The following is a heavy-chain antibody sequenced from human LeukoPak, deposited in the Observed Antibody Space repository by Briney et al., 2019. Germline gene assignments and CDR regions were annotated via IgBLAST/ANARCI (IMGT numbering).Heavy chain of an antibody. J-gene: IGHJ3*02. CDR2: INQDGSEK. V-gene: IGHV3-7*01. CDR3: ARDQDANFWSGYWAPGAFDI. CDR1: GFTFSSYW. D-gene: IGHD3-3*01. Sequence: GGSLRLSCAASGFTFSSYWMSWVRQAPGKGLEWVANINQDGSEKYYVDSVKGRFTISRDNAKNSLYLQMNSLRAEDTAVYYCARDQDANFWSGYWAPGAFDIWGQGTMVTVSS.